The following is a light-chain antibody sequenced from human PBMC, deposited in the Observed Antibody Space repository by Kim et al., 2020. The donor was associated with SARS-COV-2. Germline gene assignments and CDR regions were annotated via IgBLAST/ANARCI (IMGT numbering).Light chain of an antibody. Sequence: DIQMTQSPSSLSASVGDRVTITCRASQGIGDYLAWYQQKPGKVPELLVYPASTLQSGVPSRFSASGSGTDFTLTISSLQPEDVATYYCQKFNSAPLTFGGGTKVDIK. CDR2: PAS. CDR3: QKFNSAPLT. V-gene: IGKV1-27*01. J-gene: IGKJ4*01. CDR1: QGIGDY.